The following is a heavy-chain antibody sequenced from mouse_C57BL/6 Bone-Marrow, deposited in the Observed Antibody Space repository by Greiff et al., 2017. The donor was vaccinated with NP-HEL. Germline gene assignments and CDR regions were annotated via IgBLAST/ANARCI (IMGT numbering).Heavy chain of an antibody. V-gene: IGHV3-8*01. J-gene: IGHJ1*03. CDR2: ISYSGST. CDR3: ARLITTVVATKYFDV. Sequence: EVQGVESGPGLAKPSQTLSLTCSVTGYSITSDYWNWIRKFPGNKLEYMGYISYSGSTYYNPSLKSRISITRDTSKNQYYLQLNSVTTEDTATYYCARLITTVVATKYFDVWGTGTTVTVSS. CDR1: GYSITSDY. D-gene: IGHD1-1*01.